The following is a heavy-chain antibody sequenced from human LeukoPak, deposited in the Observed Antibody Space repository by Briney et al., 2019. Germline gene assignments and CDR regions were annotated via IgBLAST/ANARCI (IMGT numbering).Heavy chain of an antibody. CDR2: INHSGST. V-gene: IGHV4-34*01. Sequence: SETLSLTCAVYGGSFSGYYWSWIRQPPGKGLEWIGEINHSGSTNYNPSLKSRVTISVDTSKNQFSLKLSSVTAADTAVYYCARHQKKYYYGSGGPYMDVWGKGTTVTISS. J-gene: IGHJ6*03. D-gene: IGHD3-10*01. CDR3: ARHQKKYYYGSGGPYMDV. CDR1: GGSFSGYY.